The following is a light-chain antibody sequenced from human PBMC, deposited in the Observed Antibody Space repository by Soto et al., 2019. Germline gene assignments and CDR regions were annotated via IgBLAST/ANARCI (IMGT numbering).Light chain of an antibody. J-gene: IGLJ2*01. V-gene: IGLV2-8*01. CDR2: EVS. Sequence: QSALTQPPSASGSPGQSVTISCTGTSSDVGGYNYVSWYQQHPGKAPKLMIYEVSKRPSGVPDRFSGSKSGNTASLTVSGLQAEDEADYYCSSYAGSNNFVVFGGGTKGPS. CDR1: SSDVGGYNY. CDR3: SSYAGSNNFVV.